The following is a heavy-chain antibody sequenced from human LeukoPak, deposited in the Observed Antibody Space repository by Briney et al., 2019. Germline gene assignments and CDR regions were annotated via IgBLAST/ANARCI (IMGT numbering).Heavy chain of an antibody. Sequence: GGPLRLSCAASGFIFSDYYMGWIRQAPGKGLEWVSYISISGSPTYYADSVKGRFTISRDDAKNSLYLQMNSLRAEDTAVYYCAKDIVAAGLFFDYWGQGTLVTVSS. D-gene: IGHD6-13*01. J-gene: IGHJ4*02. CDR3: AKDIVAAGLFFDY. CDR2: ISISGSPT. V-gene: IGHV3-11*01. CDR1: GFIFSDYY.